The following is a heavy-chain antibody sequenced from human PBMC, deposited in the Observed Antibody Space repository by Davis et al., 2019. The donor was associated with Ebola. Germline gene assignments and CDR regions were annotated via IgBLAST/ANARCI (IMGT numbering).Heavy chain of an antibody. J-gene: IGHJ5*02. D-gene: IGHD3-16*02. Sequence: PSETLSLTCTVSGGSISSSSYYWGWIRQPPGKGLEWIGSIYYSGSTYYNPSLKSRVTISVDTSKNQFSLKLSSVTAADTAVYYCAGGGLHLGELSLARYNWFDPWGQGTLVTVSS. CDR1: GGSISSSSYY. V-gene: IGHV4-39*01. CDR3: AGGGLHLGELSLARYNWFDP. CDR2: IYYSGST.